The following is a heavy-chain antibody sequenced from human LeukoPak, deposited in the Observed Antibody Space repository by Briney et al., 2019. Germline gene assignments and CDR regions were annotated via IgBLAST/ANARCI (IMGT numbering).Heavy chain of an antibody. D-gene: IGHD6-13*01. CDR1: GFTFSFYA. CDR3: AKRQGFSSTWYADH. Sequence: GGSLRLSCAASGFTFSFYAMSWVRQAPGEGLEWVSTISGSGSDTSYADSVRGRFTISRDNPKNTLYLQMTNLRDEDTALYFCAKRQGFSSTWYADHWGQGTLVTVSS. V-gene: IGHV3-23*01. CDR2: ISGSGSDT. J-gene: IGHJ5*02.